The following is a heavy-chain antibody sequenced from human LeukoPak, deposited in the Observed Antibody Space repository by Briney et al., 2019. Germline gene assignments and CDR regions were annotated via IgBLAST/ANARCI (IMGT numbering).Heavy chain of an antibody. Sequence: SETLSLTCTVSGGSISSGGYYWSWIRQHPGKGLEWIGYIYYSGSTYYNPSLKSRVTISVDTSKNQFSLKLSSVTAADTAVYYCARTYCSGGSCYLDYWGQGTLVTVSS. CDR3: ARTYCSGGSCYLDY. D-gene: IGHD2-15*01. CDR1: GGSISSGGYY. J-gene: IGHJ4*02. CDR2: IYYSGST. V-gene: IGHV4-31*03.